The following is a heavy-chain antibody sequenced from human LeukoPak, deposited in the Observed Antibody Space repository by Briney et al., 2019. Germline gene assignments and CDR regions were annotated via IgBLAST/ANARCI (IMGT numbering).Heavy chain of an antibody. CDR3: ARSYYGSGFDY. J-gene: IGHJ4*02. CDR1: GFTFSTYS. Sequence: PGGSLRLSCAASGFTFSTYSMNWVRQAPAQGLVWVSSISSSSSSIYYADSVKGRFTISRDNAQNSLYLQMNSLRAEDTAVYYCARSYYGSGFDYWGQGTLVTVSS. V-gene: IGHV3-21*01. D-gene: IGHD3-10*01. CDR2: ISSSSSSI.